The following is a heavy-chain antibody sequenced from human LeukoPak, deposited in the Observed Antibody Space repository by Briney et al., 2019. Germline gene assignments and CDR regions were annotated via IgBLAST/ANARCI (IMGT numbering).Heavy chain of an antibody. J-gene: IGHJ4*02. CDR2: INPNSGGT. CDR1: GYTFTGYY. Sequence: ASVKVSCKASGYTFTGYYMHWVRQAPGQGLEWMGWINPNSGGTNYAQKFQGRVTMTRDTSISTAYMELSRLRSDDTAVYYCAREEEYFDWLFGDSNRRFDYWGQGTLVTVSS. V-gene: IGHV1-2*02. D-gene: IGHD3-9*01. CDR3: AREEEYFDWLFGDSNRRFDY.